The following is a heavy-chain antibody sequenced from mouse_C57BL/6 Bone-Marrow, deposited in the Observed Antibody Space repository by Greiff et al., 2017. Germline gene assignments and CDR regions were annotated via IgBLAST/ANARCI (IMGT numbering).Heavy chain of an antibody. J-gene: IGHJ2*01. Sequence: QVQLQQPGAELVKPGASVKLSCKASGYTFPSYWMQWVKQRPGQGLEWIGEIDPSDSYTNYNQKFKGKAPLTVDTSSSTAYMQLSSLTSEDSAVYYCARSWFDYWGQGTTLTVSS. CDR1: GYTFPSYW. CDR2: IDPSDSYT. CDR3: ARSWFDY. V-gene: IGHV1-50*01.